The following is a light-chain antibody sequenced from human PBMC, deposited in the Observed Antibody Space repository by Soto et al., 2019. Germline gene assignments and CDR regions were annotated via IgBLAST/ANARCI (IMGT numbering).Light chain of an antibody. Sequence: DIQMTQSPSSLSASVGDSVTITCRASQSISHFLNWYQQKPGKAPKLLIYAASTLESEVPSRFSGSASGTDFTLTISSLLPEDFATYYCQQSYNNPRTFGQGTILEIK. J-gene: IGKJ2*01. CDR3: QQSYNNPRT. V-gene: IGKV1-39*01. CDR2: AAS. CDR1: QSISHF.